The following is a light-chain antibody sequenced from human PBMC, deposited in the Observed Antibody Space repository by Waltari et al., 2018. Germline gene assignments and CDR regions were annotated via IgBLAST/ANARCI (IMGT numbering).Light chain of an antibody. CDR1: SSDGGGYNS. Sequence: QSALTQPASVSGSPGQSLTISCTGTSSDGGGYNSVPWYQQHPGKAPTLMIYGVSNRPSGVSDRFSGSKSGNTASLSISGLQADDEADYYCSSYTSSDSLIFGGGTKLSVL. CDR2: GVS. V-gene: IGLV2-14*03. J-gene: IGLJ2*01. CDR3: SSYTSSDSLI.